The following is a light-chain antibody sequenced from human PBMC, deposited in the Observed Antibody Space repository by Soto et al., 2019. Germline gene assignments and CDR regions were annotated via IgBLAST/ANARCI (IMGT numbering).Light chain of an antibody. CDR3: QQYINWPRT. Sequence: EILLTQSPVTLSLSPGERSTLCCRASQRLSSNLAWYQQRPGQAPRLLIYGASIRATDIPARFIGSGSGTEFTLTISSLQSEDFAVYYCQQYINWPRTFGQGTKVDIK. J-gene: IGKJ1*01. V-gene: IGKV3-15*01. CDR2: GAS. CDR1: QRLSSN.